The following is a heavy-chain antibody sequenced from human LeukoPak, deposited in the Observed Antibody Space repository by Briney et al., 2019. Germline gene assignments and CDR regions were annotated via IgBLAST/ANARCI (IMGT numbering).Heavy chain of an antibody. CDR3: AKVGAYGDYARHDY. V-gene: IGHV4-39*07. Sequence: SETLSLTCTVSGGSISSSSYYWGWIRQPPGKGLEWIGCMFHSGDTYHNPSLKSRVTISADTSKNQFSLKLTSVTAADTAVYYCAKVGAYGDYARHDYWGQGTPVTVSS. CDR2: MFHSGDT. J-gene: IGHJ4*02. CDR1: GGSISSSSYY. D-gene: IGHD4-17*01.